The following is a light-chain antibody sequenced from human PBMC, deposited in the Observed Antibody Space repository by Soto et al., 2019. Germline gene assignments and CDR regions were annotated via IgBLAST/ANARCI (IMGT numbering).Light chain of an antibody. Sequence: QSALTQPASVSGSPGQSITISCTGTSSDVGSYNLVSWYQQHPGKAPKLMIYEGSKRPSGVSNRFSGSKSGNTASLTISGLQAEDEADYYCCSYAGSSTHAVFGGGTQLTV. CDR3: CSYAGSSTHAV. V-gene: IGLV2-23*01. CDR1: SSDVGSYNL. J-gene: IGLJ7*01. CDR2: EGS.